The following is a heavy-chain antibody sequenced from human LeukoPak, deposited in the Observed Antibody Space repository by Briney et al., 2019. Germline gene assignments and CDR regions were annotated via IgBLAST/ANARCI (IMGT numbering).Heavy chain of an antibody. CDR2: IYYSGST. D-gene: IGHD2-2*01. CDR3: ARGGYCSSTSCLWENWFGP. CDR1: GGSISSYY. Sequence: PSETLSLTCTVSGGSISSYYWSWIRQPPGKGLEWIGYIYYSGSTNYNPSLKSRVTISVDTSKNQFSLKLSSVTAADTAVYYCARGGYCSSTSCLWENWFGPWGQGTLVTVSS. J-gene: IGHJ5*02. V-gene: IGHV4-59*01.